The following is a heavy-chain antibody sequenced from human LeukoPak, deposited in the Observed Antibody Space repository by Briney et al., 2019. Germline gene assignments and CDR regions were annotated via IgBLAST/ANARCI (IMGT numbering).Heavy chain of an antibody. J-gene: IGHJ4*02. Sequence: GGSLRHSCEASGFHFRNYPVHWVRQAPGKGLEWVTVISYYGTTKYYADSVKGRFTISRDNSKNTLYLQMNSLRAEDTAVYYCARAPEGYCSSTSCPYYFDYWGQGTLVTVSS. CDR1: GFHFRNYP. V-gene: IGHV3-30*04. D-gene: IGHD2-2*01. CDR3: ARAPEGYCSSTSCPYYFDY. CDR2: ISYYGTTK.